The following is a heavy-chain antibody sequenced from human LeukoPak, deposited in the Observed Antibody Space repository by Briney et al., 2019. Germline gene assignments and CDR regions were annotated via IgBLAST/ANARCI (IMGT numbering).Heavy chain of an antibody. CDR1: GGSNTTGPYY. Sequence: SETLSLTCTVSGGSNTTGPYYWSWIRRPPAKGLEWIATIYHTGGSYYNSSLKGRATISVDTSKSQFSLKLSSVTAADTALYYCARSLVVAATVDYWGQGTLVTVSS. J-gene: IGHJ4*02. V-gene: IGHV4-39*01. D-gene: IGHD2-15*01. CDR3: ARSLVVAATVDY. CDR2: IYHTGGS.